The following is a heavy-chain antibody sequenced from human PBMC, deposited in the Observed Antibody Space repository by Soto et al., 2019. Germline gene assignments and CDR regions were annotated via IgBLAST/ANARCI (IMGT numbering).Heavy chain of an antibody. CDR3: AKGFCRSTSCYVSSFDI. V-gene: IGHV4-61*01. J-gene: IGHJ3*02. CDR1: GGSVSSGSYY. CDR2: IYYSGSI. D-gene: IGHD2-2*01. Sequence: QVQLQESGPGLVKPSETLSLTCTVSGGSVSSGSYYWSWIRQPPGKGLEWIGHIYYSGSINYNPALMSRVTISVDTVKNQISLRLTSVTAADTAVYYCAKGFCRSTSCYVSSFDIWGQGTMVTVSS.